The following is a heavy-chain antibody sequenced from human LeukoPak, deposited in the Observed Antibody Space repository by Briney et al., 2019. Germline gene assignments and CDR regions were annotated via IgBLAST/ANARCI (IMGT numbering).Heavy chain of an antibody. CDR3: AKGDRSSGWGI. J-gene: IGHJ3*02. V-gene: IGHV3-23*01. CDR1: GGSITNSG. D-gene: IGHD6-19*01. CDR2: LSPRGDTT. Sequence: GTLSLSCAVSGGSITNSGMSWVRQAPGEGLEGVWALSPRGDTTSSAHSVTGRFTISRDNSKNTPSLQRNSLRDDDPAMYHCAKGDRSSGWGIWGQGAMVTVSS.